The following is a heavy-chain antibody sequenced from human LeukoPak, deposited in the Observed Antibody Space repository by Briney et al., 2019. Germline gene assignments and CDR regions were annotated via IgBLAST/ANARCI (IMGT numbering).Heavy chain of an antibody. V-gene: IGHV4-38-2*01. D-gene: IGHD6-13*01. Sequence: SETLSLTCAVSGYSISSGYYWGWIRQPPGKGLEWIGSIYYSGSTYYNPSLKSRVTISVDTSKNQFSLKLSSVTAADTAVYYCASTIAAAGTPYNWFDPWGQGTLVTVSS. CDR2: IYYSGST. CDR1: GYSISSGYY. J-gene: IGHJ5*02. CDR3: ASTIAAAGTPYNWFDP.